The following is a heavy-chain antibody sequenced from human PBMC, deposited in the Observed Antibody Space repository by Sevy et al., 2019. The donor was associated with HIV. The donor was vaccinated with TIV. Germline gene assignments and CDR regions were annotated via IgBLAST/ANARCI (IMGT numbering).Heavy chain of an antibody. J-gene: IGHJ4*02. CDR2: IYYSGST. Sequence: SETLSLTCTVSGGSISSYYWSWIRQPPGKGLEWIGYIYYSGSTNYNPSLKSRVTISVDTSKNQFSLKLSSVTAADTAVYYCAKLSCSDGNCFSIDYWGQGTLVTVSS. CDR1: GGSISSYY. CDR3: AKLSCSDGNCFSIDY. V-gene: IGHV4-59*12. D-gene: IGHD2-15*01.